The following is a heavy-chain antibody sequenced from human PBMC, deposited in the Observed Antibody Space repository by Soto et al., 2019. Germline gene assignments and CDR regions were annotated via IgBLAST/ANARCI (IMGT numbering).Heavy chain of an antibody. CDR2: ISYDGSNK. D-gene: IGHD2-15*01. CDR1: GFTFSSYA. J-gene: IGHJ4*02. Sequence: GGSLRLSCAASGFTFSSYAMHWVRQAPGKGLEWVAVISYDGSNKYYADSVKGRFTISRDNSKNTLYLQMNSLRAEDTAVYYCVRPKGHCSGGSCYSGPFNYWGQGTLVTVSS. V-gene: IGHV3-30-3*01. CDR3: VRPKGHCSGGSCYSGPFNY.